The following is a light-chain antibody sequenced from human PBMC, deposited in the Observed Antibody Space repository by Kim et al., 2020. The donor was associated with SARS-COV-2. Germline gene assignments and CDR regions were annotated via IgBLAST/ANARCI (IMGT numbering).Light chain of an antibody. CDR1: SSDVYGYNY. CDR2: DVS. V-gene: IGLV2-14*03. CDR3: SSYTSSSTLAV. Sequence: TLSCTGTSSDVYGYNYVSWYQQHPGKAPNLMIYDVSNRPSGVSNRFSGSKSGNTASLTISGLQAEDEADYYCSSYTSSSTLAVFGGGTQLTVL. J-gene: IGLJ2*01.